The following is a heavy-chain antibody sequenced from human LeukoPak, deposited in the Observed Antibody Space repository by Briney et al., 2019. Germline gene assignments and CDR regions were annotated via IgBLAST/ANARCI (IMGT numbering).Heavy chain of an antibody. CDR1: GGSISSYY. CDR2: IYYSGST. V-gene: IGHV4-59*01. Sequence: SETLSLTCTVSGGSISSYYWSWLRQPPGKGLEWIGNIYYSGSTNYNPSLKSRVTISVDTSKNQFSLKLRSATAADTAVYYCARDSPFDPWGQGTLVTVSS. J-gene: IGHJ5*02. CDR3: ARDSPFDP.